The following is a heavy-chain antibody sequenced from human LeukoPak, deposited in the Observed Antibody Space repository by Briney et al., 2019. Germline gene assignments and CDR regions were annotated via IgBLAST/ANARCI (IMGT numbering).Heavy chain of an antibody. Sequence: SETLSLTCTVSGGSISSGDYYWSWIRQPPGKGLEWIGYIYDSVSTKYNPSLKSRVTISVDTSKNQFSLRLGSVTAADTAVYFCARVGSGLNLYYFDYWGQGILVTVSS. CDR1: GGSISSGDYY. CDR2: IYDSVST. J-gene: IGHJ4*02. D-gene: IGHD3-3*01. CDR3: ARVGSGLNLYYFDY. V-gene: IGHV4-61*08.